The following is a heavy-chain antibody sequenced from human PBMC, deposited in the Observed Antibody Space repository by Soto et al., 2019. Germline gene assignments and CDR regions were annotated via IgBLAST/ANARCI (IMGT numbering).Heavy chain of an antibody. V-gene: IGHV2-5*02. D-gene: IGHD3-10*01. Sequence: QITLKESGPTLVKPTQTLTLTCTFSGFSLSTSGVGVGWIRQPPGKALEWLALIYWDDDKRYSPSLKSRLTITKDTSKNQVVLTMTNMDPVDTATYYCAHRSGGNITMVRGVIPAYFDYWGQGTLVTFSS. CDR3: AHRSGGNITMVRGVIPAYFDY. J-gene: IGHJ4*02. CDR2: IYWDDDK. CDR1: GFSLSTSGVG.